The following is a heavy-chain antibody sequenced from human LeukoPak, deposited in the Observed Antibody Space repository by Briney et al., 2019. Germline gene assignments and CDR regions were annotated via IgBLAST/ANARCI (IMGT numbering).Heavy chain of an antibody. V-gene: IGHV4-34*01. CDR1: GGSFSGYY. CDR3: VRHSPLVAATVAFDF. CDR2: INHSGST. Sequence: SETLSLTCAVYGGSFSGYYWSWIRQPPGKGLEWIGEINHSGSTNYNPSLKSRVTISVDTSKRQLSLKLTSVTAADTAVYYCVRHSPLVAATVAFDFWGQGIMITVSS. D-gene: IGHD2-15*01. J-gene: IGHJ3*01.